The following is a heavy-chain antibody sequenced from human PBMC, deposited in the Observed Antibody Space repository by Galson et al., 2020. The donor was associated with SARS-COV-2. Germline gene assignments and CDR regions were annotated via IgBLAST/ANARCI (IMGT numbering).Heavy chain of an antibody. CDR1: GFTFSSYG. Sequence: GGSLRLSCAASGFTFSSYGMHWVRQAPGKGLEWVAVIWYDGSNKYYADSVKGRFTISRDNSKNTLYLQMNSLRAEDTAVYYCARDYTAPWYSSSWSPTEYFDYWGQGTLVTVSS. J-gene: IGHJ4*02. CDR3: ARDYTAPWYSSSWSPTEYFDY. V-gene: IGHV3-33*01. CDR2: IWYDGSNK. D-gene: IGHD6-6*01.